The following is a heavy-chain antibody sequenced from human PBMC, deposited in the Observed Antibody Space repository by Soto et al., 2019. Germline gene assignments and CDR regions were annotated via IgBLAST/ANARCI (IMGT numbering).Heavy chain of an antibody. V-gene: IGHV4-4*02. CDR1: GDSIISSNW. J-gene: IGHJ4*02. D-gene: IGHD3-22*01. CDR2: IYHSGNT. Sequence: SETLSLTCVVSGDSIISSNWWSFVRQPPGKGLEWIGEIYHSGNTNYNPSLKSRVTISVDKSKNQFSLKLRSVTAADTAVYYCVRAANYYDSTGYYTFDHWGQGTLVTVSS. CDR3: VRAANYYDSTGYYTFDH.